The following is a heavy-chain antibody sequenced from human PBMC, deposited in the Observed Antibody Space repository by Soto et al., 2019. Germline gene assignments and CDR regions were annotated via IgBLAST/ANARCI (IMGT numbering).Heavy chain of an antibody. Sequence: GGSLRLSCAASGFTFSSYGMHWVRQAPGKGLEWVAVIWYDGSNKYYADSVKGRFTISRDNSKNTLYLQMNSLRAEDTAVYYCARENYSSSWKYYYYYYMDVWGKGTTVTVSS. D-gene: IGHD6-13*01. J-gene: IGHJ6*03. V-gene: IGHV3-33*01. CDR3: ARENYSSSWKYYYYYYMDV. CDR1: GFTFSSYG. CDR2: IWYDGSNK.